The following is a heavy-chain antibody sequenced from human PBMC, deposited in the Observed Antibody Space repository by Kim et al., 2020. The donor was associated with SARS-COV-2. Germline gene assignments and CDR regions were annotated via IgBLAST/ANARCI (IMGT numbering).Heavy chain of an antibody. CDR3: AKRGSYGSGSQKPHFDF. CDR1: GFTFSAYA. J-gene: IGHJ4*02. V-gene: IGHV3-23*01. Sequence: GGSLRLSCAASGFTFSAYAMTWVRQAPGKGLEWVSVISGSGGNTYYADSVKGRFTISRDNSKNTLYLQMNSLRGEDTAVYYCAKRGSYGSGSQKPHFDFWGRGTLVTVSS. CDR2: ISGSGGNT. D-gene: IGHD3-10*01.